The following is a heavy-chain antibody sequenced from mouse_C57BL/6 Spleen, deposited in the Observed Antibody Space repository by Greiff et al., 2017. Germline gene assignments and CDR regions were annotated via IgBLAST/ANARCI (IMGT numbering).Heavy chain of an antibody. Sequence: QVQLQQPGAELVRPGSSVKLSCKASGYTFTSYWMHWVKQRPIQGLEWIGNIDPTASATHYNQKFKDKATLTVDKSSSTAYMQLSSLTSEDSAVYYCAREYYGSSYSYFDYWGQGTTLTVSS. V-gene: IGHV1-52*01. CDR2: IDPTASAT. D-gene: IGHD1-1*01. CDR1: GYTFTSYW. J-gene: IGHJ2*01. CDR3: AREYYGSSYSYFDY.